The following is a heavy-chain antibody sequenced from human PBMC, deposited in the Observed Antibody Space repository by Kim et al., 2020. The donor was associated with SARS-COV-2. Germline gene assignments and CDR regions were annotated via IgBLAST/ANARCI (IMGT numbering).Heavy chain of an antibody. D-gene: IGHD4-4*01. CDR3: ARDGYSNYAVYYYGMDV. CDR1: GGSISSYY. Sequence: SETLSLTCTVSGGSISSYYWSWIRQPAGKGLEWIGRIYTSGSTNYNPSLKSRVTMSVDTSKNQFSLKLSSVTAADTAVYYCARDGYSNYAVYYYGMDVWGQGTTVTVSS. J-gene: IGHJ6*02. CDR2: IYTSGST. V-gene: IGHV4-4*07.